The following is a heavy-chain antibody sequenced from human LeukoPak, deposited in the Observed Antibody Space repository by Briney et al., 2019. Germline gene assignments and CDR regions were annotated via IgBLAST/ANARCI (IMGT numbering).Heavy chain of an antibody. CDR1: GGTFSSYA. D-gene: IGHD4-17*01. Sequence: SVKVSCKASGGTFSSYAISWVRQAPGQGLEWMGRIIPILGIANYAQKFQGRVTITADKSTSTAYMELSSLRSEDTAVYYCARGSPKSAVRGKIPDYWGQGTLVTVSS. V-gene: IGHV1-69*04. CDR3: ARGSPKSAVRGKIPDY. J-gene: IGHJ4*02. CDR2: IIPILGIA.